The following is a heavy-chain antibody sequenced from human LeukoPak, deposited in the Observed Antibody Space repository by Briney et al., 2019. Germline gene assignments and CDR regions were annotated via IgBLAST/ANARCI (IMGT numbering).Heavy chain of an antibody. D-gene: IGHD3-9*01. CDR3: AKEYYDIVVGLLGYFDY. CDR2: IIFDGANN. V-gene: IGHV3-30*18. CDR1: ETTFTSTG. Sequence: GRFLRSSLAAPETTFTSTGTAGGGRAPGKGLDGVALIIFDGANNYTADSVKGRFTISRDNSKTTLSLQMNSLRAEDTAVYYCAKEYYDIVVGLLGYFDYWGQGTLVTVSS. J-gene: IGHJ4*02.